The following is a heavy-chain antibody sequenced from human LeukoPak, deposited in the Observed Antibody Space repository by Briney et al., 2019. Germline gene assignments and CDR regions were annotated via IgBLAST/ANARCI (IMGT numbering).Heavy chain of an antibody. Sequence: ASVKVSCKASGYTFTGYYMHWVRQAPGQGLEWMGWINPNSGGTNYAQKFQGRVTMTRDTPISTAYMELSRLRSDDTAVYYCARVTLDCTNGVCYTFDYWGQGTLVTVSS. J-gene: IGHJ4*02. CDR1: GYTFTGYY. CDR2: INPNSGGT. CDR3: ARVTLDCTNGVCYTFDY. V-gene: IGHV1-2*02. D-gene: IGHD2-8*01.